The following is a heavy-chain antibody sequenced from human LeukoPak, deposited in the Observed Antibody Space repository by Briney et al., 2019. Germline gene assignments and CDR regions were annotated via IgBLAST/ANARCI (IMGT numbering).Heavy chain of an antibody. CDR1: GYTFTSYG. CDR3: ARDRRLIAVADNLDY. V-gene: IGHV1-18*01. CDR2: ISAYNGNT. J-gene: IGHJ4*02. D-gene: IGHD6-19*01. Sequence: ASVKVSCKASGYTFTSYGISWVRQAPGQGLEWMGWISAYNGNTNYAQKLQGRVTMTTDTSTSTAYMELRSLRSDDTAVYYCARDRRLIAVADNLDYWGQGTLVTVSS.